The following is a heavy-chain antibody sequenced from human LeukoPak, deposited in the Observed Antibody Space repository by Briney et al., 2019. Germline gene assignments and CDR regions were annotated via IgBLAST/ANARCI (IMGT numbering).Heavy chain of an antibody. Sequence: GGSLRLSCAASGFSFSDYVMSWVRQAPGKGLEWVAVISYDGSNKYYADSVKGRFTISRDNSKNTLYLQMNSLRAEDTAVYYCARGGVSGWPEGYFDYWGQGTLVTVSS. CDR1: GFSFSDYV. J-gene: IGHJ4*02. CDR2: ISYDGSNK. D-gene: IGHD6-19*01. V-gene: IGHV3-30-3*01. CDR3: ARGGVSGWPEGYFDY.